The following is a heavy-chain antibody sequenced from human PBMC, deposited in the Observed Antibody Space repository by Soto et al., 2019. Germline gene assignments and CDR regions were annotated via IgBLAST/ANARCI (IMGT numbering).Heavy chain of an antibody. V-gene: IGHV3-30*03. J-gene: IGHJ4*02. D-gene: IGHD5-12*01. CDR2: ITKNGRNK. Sequence: QVQLVESGGGVVQPGGSLRLSCAASGFTFSNYGMHWVRQAPGKGLEWVADITKNGRNKDYADSVKGRLAISRDNSKNPPELQINSLSFEDPAMYYCGRFNGYDCPSPFDYWGQGTLVTVSS. CDR1: GFTFSNYG. CDR3: GRFNGYDCPSPFDY.